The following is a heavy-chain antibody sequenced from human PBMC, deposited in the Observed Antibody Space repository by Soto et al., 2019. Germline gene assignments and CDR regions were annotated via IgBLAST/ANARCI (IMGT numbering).Heavy chain of an antibody. CDR2: IWYDGSNK. J-gene: IGHJ5*02. Sequence: QVQLVESGGGVVQPGRSLRLSCAASGFTFSSYGMHWVRQAPGKGLEWVAVIWYDGSNKYYADSVKGRFTISRDNSKNTLYLQMNSLRAEDTAVYYCARDSRGNGNSFDPWGQGTLVTVSS. CDR1: GFTFSSYG. D-gene: IGHD3-16*01. V-gene: IGHV3-33*01. CDR3: ARDSRGNGNSFDP.